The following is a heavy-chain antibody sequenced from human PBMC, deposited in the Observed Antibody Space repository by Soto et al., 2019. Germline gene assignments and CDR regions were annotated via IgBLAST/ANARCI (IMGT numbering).Heavy chain of an antibody. J-gene: IGHJ5*02. CDR1: GYTFTSYG. D-gene: IGHD3-22*01. CDR3: ARDTYYYDSSGFDP. V-gene: IGHV1-18*01. CDR2: ISAYNGNT. Sequence: ASVKVSCKASGYTFTSYGISWVRQAPGQGLEWMGWISAYNGNTNYAQKLQGRVTMTTDTSTSTAYMELRSLRSDDTAVYYCARDTYYYDSSGFDPWGQGTLVTVSS.